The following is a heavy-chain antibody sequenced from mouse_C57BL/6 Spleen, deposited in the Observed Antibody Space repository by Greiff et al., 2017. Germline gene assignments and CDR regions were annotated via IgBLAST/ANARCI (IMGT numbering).Heavy chain of an antibody. CDR1: GYTFTDYY. V-gene: IGHV1-76*01. Sequence: QVQLQQSGAELVRPGASVKLSCKASGYTFTDYYINWVKQRPGQGLEWIARIYPGSGNTYYNEKFKGKATLTAEKSSNTAYMQLSSLTSEDSAVYFCARYGNYDYYAMDYWGQGTSVTVSS. CDR3: ARYGNYDYYAMDY. D-gene: IGHD2-1*01. J-gene: IGHJ4*01. CDR2: IYPGSGNT.